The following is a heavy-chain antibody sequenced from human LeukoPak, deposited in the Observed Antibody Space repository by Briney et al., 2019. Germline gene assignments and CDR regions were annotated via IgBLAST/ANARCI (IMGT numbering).Heavy chain of an antibody. CDR3: AKDVGYYYDSSPDAFDI. D-gene: IGHD3-22*01. Sequence: GGSLRLSCAASGFTFDDYAMHWVRQAPGKGLEWVSGISWNSGSIGYADSVKGRFTISRDNAKNSLYLQMNSLRAEDTALYYCAKDVGYYYDSSPDAFDIWGQGTMVTVSS. CDR2: ISWNSGSI. J-gene: IGHJ3*02. V-gene: IGHV3-9*01. CDR1: GFTFDDYA.